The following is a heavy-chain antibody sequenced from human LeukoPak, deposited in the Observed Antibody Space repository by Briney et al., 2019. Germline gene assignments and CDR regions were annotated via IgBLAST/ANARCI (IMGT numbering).Heavy chain of an antibody. J-gene: IGHJ4*02. V-gene: IGHV4-34*01. CDR2: INHSGST. CDR1: GGSFSGYY. Sequence: SETLSLTCAVYGGSFSGYYWSWIRQPPGKGLEWIGEINHSGSTNYNPSLKSRVTISVDTSKNQFSLKPSSVTAADTAVYYCARDVGGSYYFDYWGQGTLVTVSP. CDR3: ARDVGGSYYFDY. D-gene: IGHD1-26*01.